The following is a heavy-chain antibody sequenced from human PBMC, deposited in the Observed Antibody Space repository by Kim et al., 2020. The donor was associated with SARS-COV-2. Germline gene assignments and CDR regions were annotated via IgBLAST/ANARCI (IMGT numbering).Heavy chain of an antibody. V-gene: IGHV3-11*05. CDR2: ISSSSSYT. CDR1: GFTFSDYY. Sequence: GGSLRLSCAASGFTFSDYYMSWIRQAPGKGLEWVSYISSSSSYTNYADSVKGRFTISRDNAKNSLYLQMNSLRAEDTAVYYCARGEGPTVTMDYDYWGQGTLVTVSS. D-gene: IGHD4-17*01. J-gene: IGHJ4*02. CDR3: ARGEGPTVTMDYDY.